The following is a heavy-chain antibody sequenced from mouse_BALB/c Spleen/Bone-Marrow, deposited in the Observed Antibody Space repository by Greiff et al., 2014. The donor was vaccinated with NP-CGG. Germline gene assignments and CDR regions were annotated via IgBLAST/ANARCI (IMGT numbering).Heavy chain of an antibody. D-gene: IGHD2-4*01. V-gene: IGHV5-6*02. CDR1: GFTFSSYG. Sequence: EVKVEESGGDLVKPGGSLKLSCAASGFTFSSYGMSWVRQTPDKGLEWVGTICSGSSYTYYPDSVKGRFTISRDNAKNTQYLQMISLKSEDTAMYDVSRRYDFGAWFAYWGQGTLVTVSA. CDR3: SRRYDFGAWFAY. J-gene: IGHJ3*01. CDR2: ICSGSSYT.